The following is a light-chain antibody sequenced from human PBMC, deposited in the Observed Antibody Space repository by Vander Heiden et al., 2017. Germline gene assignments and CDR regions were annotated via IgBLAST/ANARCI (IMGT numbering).Light chain of an antibody. CDR2: RNN. CDR1: SSNIGSNY. CDR3: AAWDDSLSGLV. J-gene: IGLJ2*01. Sequence: QSVLTQPPSASGTPGQRVTISCSGSSSNIGSNYVYWYQQPPGTAPKLLIYRNNQRPSGVPDRFSGSKSGTSASLAISGLRSEDEAEYYCAAWDDSLSGLVFGGGTKLTVL. V-gene: IGLV1-47*01.